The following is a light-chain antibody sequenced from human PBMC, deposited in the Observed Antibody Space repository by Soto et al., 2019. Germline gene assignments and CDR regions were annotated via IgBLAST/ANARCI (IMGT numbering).Light chain of an antibody. CDR2: QVS. J-gene: IGKJ1*01. CDR1: QSLLYSDGDTY. V-gene: IGKV2-30*01. Sequence: DVVMTQSPLSLSVTLGQSASISCRSTQSLLYSDGDTYLNWYHQRPGQSPRRLIHQVSKRESGVPGKISGSWSGSDFTLEISRLEAEDVGTYYCLQATLWPWTFGQGTKVDI. CDR3: LQATLWPWT.